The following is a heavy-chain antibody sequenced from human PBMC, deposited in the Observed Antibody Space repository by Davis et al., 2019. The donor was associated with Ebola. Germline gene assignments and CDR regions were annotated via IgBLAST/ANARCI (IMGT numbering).Heavy chain of an antibody. V-gene: IGHV3-48*01. J-gene: IGHJ2*01. D-gene: IGHD6-19*01. CDR2: ISSSSSTI. Sequence: GGSLRLSCAASGFTFSSYSMNWVRQAPGKGLEWVSYISSSSSTIYYADSVKGRFTISRDNSKNSLSLQMSGLRGDDTAEYYCVKDLIGAVEGFFDLWGRGTLVTVSP. CDR1: GFTFSSYS. CDR3: VKDLIGAVEGFFDL.